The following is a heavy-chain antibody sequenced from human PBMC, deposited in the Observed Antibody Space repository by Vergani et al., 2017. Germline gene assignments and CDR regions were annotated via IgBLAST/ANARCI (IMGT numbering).Heavy chain of an antibody. CDR2: IKRDGSEK. Sequence: EVQLVESGGGLVQPGGSLRLSCAASGFTFSTYWMNWVRQTPGKGLEWVANIKRDGSEKYYIDSVKGRFTISRENAKNSLYLQMNSLRAEDTAVYYCARDRGNVWYFDLWGRGTLVTVSS. CDR3: ARDRGNVWYFDL. D-gene: IGHD1-1*01. V-gene: IGHV3-7*03. CDR1: GFTFSTYW. J-gene: IGHJ2*01.